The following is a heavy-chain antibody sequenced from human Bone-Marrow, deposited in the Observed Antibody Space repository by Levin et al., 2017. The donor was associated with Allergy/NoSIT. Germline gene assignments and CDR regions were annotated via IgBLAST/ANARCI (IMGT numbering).Heavy chain of an antibody. Sequence: SETLSLTCTVSGDSIGDYFWSWIRQSPGKGLEWIGYVFYSGLTNYSPSLRSRLTISVDTSKNQFSLNLKSVTAADTGVYYCARSLSSHRGGSWFDPWSQGTLVTVSS. CDR3: ARSLSSHRGGSWFDP. V-gene: IGHV4-59*03. D-gene: IGHD3-10*01. CDR1: GDSIGDYF. J-gene: IGHJ5*02. CDR2: VFYSGLT.